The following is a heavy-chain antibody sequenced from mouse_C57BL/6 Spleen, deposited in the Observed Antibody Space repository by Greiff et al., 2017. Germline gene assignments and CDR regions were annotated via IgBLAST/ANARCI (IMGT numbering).Heavy chain of an antibody. CDR2: IYPGDGDT. J-gene: IGHJ4*01. CDR1: GYAFSSYW. D-gene: IGHD2-3*01. Sequence: VQGVESGAELVKPGASVKISCKASGYAFSSYWMNWVKQRPGKGLEWIGQIYPGDGDTNYNGKFKGKATLTADKSSSTAYMQLSSLTSEDSAVYFCARSDGYYPYYYAMDYWGQGTSVTVSS. CDR3: ARSDGYYPYYYAMDY. V-gene: IGHV1-80*01.